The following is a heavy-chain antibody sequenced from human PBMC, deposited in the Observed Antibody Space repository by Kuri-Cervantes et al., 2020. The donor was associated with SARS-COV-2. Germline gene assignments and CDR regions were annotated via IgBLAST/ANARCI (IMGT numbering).Heavy chain of an antibody. D-gene: IGHD1-1*01. Sequence: SVKVSCKASGGTFSSYAISWVRQAPGQGLEWMGGIIPIFGTANYAQKFQGRVTITADESTSTAYMELSSLRSDDTAVYYCARVASTTGADFWGQGTLVTVSS. CDR2: IIPIFGTA. J-gene: IGHJ4*02. CDR1: GGTFSSYA. V-gene: IGHV1-69*13. CDR3: ARVASTTGADF.